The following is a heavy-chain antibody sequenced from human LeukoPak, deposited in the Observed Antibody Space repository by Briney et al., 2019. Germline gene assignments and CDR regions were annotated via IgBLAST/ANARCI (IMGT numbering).Heavy chain of an antibody. Sequence: GGSLRLSCAASGFTFSSYSMNWVRQAPGKGLEWVSSISGTGTYKSYADSVRGRFTISREYLQMNSLRAEDTAVYYCTSRVGDTPDIWGQGTMVTVSS. J-gene: IGHJ3*02. CDR3: TSRVGDTPDI. CDR1: GFTFSSYS. V-gene: IGHV3-21*01. CDR2: ISGTGTYK. D-gene: IGHD2-15*01.